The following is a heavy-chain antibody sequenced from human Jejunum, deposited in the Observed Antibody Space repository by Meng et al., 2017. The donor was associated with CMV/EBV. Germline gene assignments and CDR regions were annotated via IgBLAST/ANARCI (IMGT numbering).Heavy chain of an antibody. CDR3: AHFVGGYYPSRPDY. CDR1: GFSPSTSGEG. D-gene: IGHD1-26*01. CDR2: KYRGDDK. J-gene: IGHJ4*02. Sequence: QITSKESGPTLVKPTXTLTLTCSFSGFSPSTSGEGVGWIRQPPGKALEWLALKYRGDDKRYSPSLNSRLTIAKDTSKNEVVLTLTNMGPIDTGTYYCAHFVGGYYPSRPDYWGQGTLVTVSS. V-gene: IGHV2-5*02.